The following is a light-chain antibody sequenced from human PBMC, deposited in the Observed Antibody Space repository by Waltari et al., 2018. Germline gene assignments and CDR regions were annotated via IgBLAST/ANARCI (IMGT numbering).Light chain of an antibody. Sequence: EIVLTQSPGTLALSPGERATLSCRASQSVGRALAWYQQKPGQAPRLLIYDASSRTTGIPDRFRGSGSGIDFSLTISRVEPEDFAVYYCQMYVRLPVTFGQGTKVEVK. V-gene: IGKV3-20*01. CDR1: QSVGRA. CDR3: QMYVRLPVT. J-gene: IGKJ1*01. CDR2: DAS.